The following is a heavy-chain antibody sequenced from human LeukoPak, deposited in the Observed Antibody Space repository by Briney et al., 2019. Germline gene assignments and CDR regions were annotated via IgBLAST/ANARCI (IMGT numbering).Heavy chain of an antibody. CDR1: GFTFSNYA. J-gene: IGHJ6*02. V-gene: IGHV3-30*04. CDR2: ISYDGRNK. CDR3: ARDRVYGSGSYPHAYYYYYGMDV. D-gene: IGHD3-10*01. Sequence: PGRSLRLSCAASGFTFSNYAMNWVRQAPGKGLEWVAVISYDGRNKYYADSVKGRFTISRDNSKNTLYLQMNSLRAEDTAVYYCARDRVYGSGSYPHAYYYYYGMDVWGQGTTVTVSS.